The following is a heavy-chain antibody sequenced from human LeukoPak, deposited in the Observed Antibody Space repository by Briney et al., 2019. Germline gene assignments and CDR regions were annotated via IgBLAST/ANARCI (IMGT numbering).Heavy chain of an antibody. D-gene: IGHD3-16*01. J-gene: IGHJ4*02. CDR3: AKDQGRGGFGLDC. CDR2: ISGSGSRI. Sequence: PGGSLRLSCGGSGLTFYNYEVKWVRQAPGRGVGGGSFISGSGSRIYYADSVQGRFTISRDNAKNSLFLQMDNLRVDDTGVYYCAKDQGRGGFGLDCWGQGTLVTVSS. CDR1: GLTFYNYE. V-gene: IGHV3-48*03.